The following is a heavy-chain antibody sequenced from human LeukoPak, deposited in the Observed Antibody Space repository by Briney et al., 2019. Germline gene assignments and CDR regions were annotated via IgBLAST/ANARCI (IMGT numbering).Heavy chain of an antibody. V-gene: IGHV3-23*01. CDR2: ISGSGDST. J-gene: IGHJ4*02. D-gene: IGHD7-27*01. CDR1: GFTFSSYA. CDR3: AKKVPANWGSYFDY. Sequence: GGALRLSCAASGFTFSSYAMSWVRQAPGKGLEWVSAISGSGDSTYSTDSVKGRFTISRDNSKNTLYLQMDSLRAEDTAVYYCAKKVPANWGSYFDYWGQGTLVTVSS.